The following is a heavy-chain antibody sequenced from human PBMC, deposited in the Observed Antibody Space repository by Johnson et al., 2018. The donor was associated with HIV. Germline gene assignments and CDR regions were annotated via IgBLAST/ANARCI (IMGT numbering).Heavy chain of an antibody. D-gene: IGHD2-21*02. V-gene: IGHV3-30-3*01. CDR3: ASLAYCGRDCYRTDHDAFDI. Sequence: QVQLVESGGGLVQPGRSLRLSCAASGFTFSSYAMHWVRQAPGKGLEWVAVISYDGSNKCYADSVKGRFTISRANSKNTLYLQRNILKTEDTAVYYCASLAYCGRDCYRTDHDAFDIWGQGTMVTVSS. CDR2: ISYDGSNK. CDR1: GFTFSSYA. J-gene: IGHJ3*02.